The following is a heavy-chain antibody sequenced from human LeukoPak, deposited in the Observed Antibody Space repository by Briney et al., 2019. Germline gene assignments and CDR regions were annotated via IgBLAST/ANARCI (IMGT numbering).Heavy chain of an antibody. V-gene: IGHV3-66*01. CDR1: GGSIDSNS. CDR2: IYSGGST. D-gene: IGHD6-19*01. J-gene: IGHJ4*02. CDR3: AAQKFAVPGPLDY. Sequence: VKPSETLSLTCTVSGGSIDSNSWTWVRQAPGKGLEWVSVIYSGGSTYYADSVKGRFTISRDNSKNTLYLQMNSLRAEDTAVYYCAAQKFAVPGPLDYWGQGTLVTVSS.